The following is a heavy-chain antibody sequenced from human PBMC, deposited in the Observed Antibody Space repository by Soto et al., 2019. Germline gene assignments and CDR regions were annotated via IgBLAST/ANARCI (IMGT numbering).Heavy chain of an antibody. J-gene: IGHJ4*02. CDR2: IYYSGST. V-gene: IGHV4-39*01. Sequence: QLQLQESGPGLVKPSETLSLTCTVSGDSISSRTTYWGWIRQPPGKGLEWIGSIYYSGSTYYNPSLKSRVTISEDMSKNQFSLKLSSVTAADTAVYYCARQRHDRSGYYYPYSFDYWGQGILVTVSS. CDR3: ARQRHDRSGYYYPYSFDY. D-gene: IGHD3-22*01. CDR1: GDSISSRTTY.